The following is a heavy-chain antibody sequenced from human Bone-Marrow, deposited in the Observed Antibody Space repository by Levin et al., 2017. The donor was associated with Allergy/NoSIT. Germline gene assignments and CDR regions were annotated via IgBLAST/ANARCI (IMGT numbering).Heavy chain of an antibody. CDR2: ISGSGGST. CDR1: GFTFSSYA. Sequence: QPGGSLRLSCAASGFTFSSYAMSWVRQAPGKGLEWVSAISGSGGSTYYADSVKGRFTISRDNSKNTLYLQMNSLRAEDTAVYYTTRLRAAAGSGGFDYWGQGTLVTVSS. V-gene: IGHV3-23*01. CDR3: TRLRAAAGSGGFDY. J-gene: IGHJ4*02. D-gene: IGHD6-13*01.